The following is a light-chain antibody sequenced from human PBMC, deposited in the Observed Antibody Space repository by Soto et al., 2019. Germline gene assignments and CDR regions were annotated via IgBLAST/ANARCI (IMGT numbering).Light chain of an antibody. J-gene: IGLJ1*01. CDR2: EVS. V-gene: IGLV2-8*01. Sequence: QSALTQPPSASGSPGQSVTISCTGTSSDVGGYNYVSWYQQHPDKAPKLMIYEVSKRPSGVPDRFSGSKSGNTASLTVSGLQAEDEADYYCSSYAGSNTPYVFGTGTKLTVL. CDR1: SSDVGGYNY. CDR3: SSYAGSNTPYV.